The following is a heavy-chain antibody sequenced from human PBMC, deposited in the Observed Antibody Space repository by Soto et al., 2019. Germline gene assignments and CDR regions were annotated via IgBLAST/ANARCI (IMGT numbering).Heavy chain of an antibody. CDR1: GFTFSSYS. CDR2: ISSSSSTI. J-gene: IGHJ3*02. V-gene: IGHV3-48*01. CDR3: AREITMVRGVTTPYAFDI. Sequence: GGSLRLSCAASGFTFSSYSMNWVRQAPGKGLEWVSYISSSSSTIYYADSVKGRFTISRDNAKNSLYLQMNSLRAEDTAVYYCAREITMVRGVTTPYAFDIWGQGTMVTVSS. D-gene: IGHD3-10*01.